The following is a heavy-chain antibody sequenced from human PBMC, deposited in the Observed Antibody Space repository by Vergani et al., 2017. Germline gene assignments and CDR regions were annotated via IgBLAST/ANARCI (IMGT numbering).Heavy chain of an antibody. CDR2: IYTSGST. J-gene: IGHJ4*02. CDR1: GDSISNYY. Sequence: QVQLQESGPGLVKPSETLSLTCTVSGDSISNYYWTWIRQPAGKGLHWIGRIYTSGSTNYNPSLKSRVTMSVDTSKNQFSLKMTSVTAADTAVYYCARGVGRLDYWGQGTLVTVSS. V-gene: IGHV4-4*07. D-gene: IGHD1-1*01. CDR3: ARGVGRLDY.